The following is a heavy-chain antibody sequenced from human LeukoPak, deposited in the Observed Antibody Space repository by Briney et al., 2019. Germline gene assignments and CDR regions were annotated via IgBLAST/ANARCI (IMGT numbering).Heavy chain of an antibody. CDR1: GYSFTSYW. CDR3: TRTAMGDCSGGSCYSDNALDI. Sequence: GESLKIPCKGSGYSFTSYWIGWVRQMPGKGLEWMGIIYPGDSDTRYSPSFQGQVTISADKSISTAYLQWSSLKASDTAMYYCTRTAMGDCSGGSCYSDNALDIWGQGTMVTVSS. J-gene: IGHJ3*02. CDR2: IYPGDSDT. V-gene: IGHV5-51*01. D-gene: IGHD2-15*01.